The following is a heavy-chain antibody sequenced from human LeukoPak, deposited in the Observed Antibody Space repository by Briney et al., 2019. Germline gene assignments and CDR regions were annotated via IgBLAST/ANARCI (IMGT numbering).Heavy chain of an antibody. Sequence: PSETLSLTCTVSGGSISSYYWSWIRQPPGEGLAWIGYIYYSGSTNYNPSLNSRVTMSVDTSKRQFALNPGSATAADTAVYFCARGGSSSSLNHFDYWGQGTLVTVSS. D-gene: IGHD6-13*01. CDR1: GGSISSYY. J-gene: IGHJ4*02. CDR3: ARGGSSSSLNHFDY. CDR2: IYYSGST. V-gene: IGHV4-59*01.